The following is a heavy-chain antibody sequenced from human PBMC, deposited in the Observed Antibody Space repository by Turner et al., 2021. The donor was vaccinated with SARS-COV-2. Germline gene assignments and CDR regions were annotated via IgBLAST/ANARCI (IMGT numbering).Heavy chain of an antibody. Sequence: QVQLVESGGGVVQPGRSLRLSWAASGFTFSRYGMHWVRQAPGKGLEWVAVISYDGSNKYYADSVKGRFTISRDNSKNTLYLQMNSLRAEDTAVYYCAKDLGQLDWFDPWGQGTLVTVSS. CDR3: AKDLGQLDWFDP. CDR2: ISYDGSNK. D-gene: IGHD6-13*01. CDR1: GFTFSRYG. V-gene: IGHV3-30*18. J-gene: IGHJ5*02.